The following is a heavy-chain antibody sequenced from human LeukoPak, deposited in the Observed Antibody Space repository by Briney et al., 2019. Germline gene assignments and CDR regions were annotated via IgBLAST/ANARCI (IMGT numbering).Heavy chain of an antibody. CDR3: ARDVAPLRYFDWLSSMVAFDI. J-gene: IGHJ3*02. Sequence: QPGGSLRLSCAASGFTFSSYEMNWVRQAPGKGLEWVSYISSSGSTIYYADSVKGRLTISRDNAKNSLYLQMNSLRAEDTAVYYCARDVAPLRYFDWLSSMVAFDIWGQGTMVTVSS. CDR2: ISSSGSTI. CDR1: GFTFSSYE. D-gene: IGHD3-9*01. V-gene: IGHV3-48*03.